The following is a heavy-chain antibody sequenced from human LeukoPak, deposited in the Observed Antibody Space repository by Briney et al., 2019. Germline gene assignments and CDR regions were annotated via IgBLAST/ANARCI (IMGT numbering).Heavy chain of an antibody. J-gene: IGHJ4*02. CDR3: AKDPRQWLVRDYFDY. Sequence: PGRSLRLSCAASGFTFSSYGMHWVRQAPGKGLEWVAVISYDGSNKYYADSVKGRFTISRDNSKNTLYLQMNSLRAEDTAVYYCAKDPRQWLVRDYFDYWGQGTLVTVSS. CDR1: GFTFSSYG. D-gene: IGHD6-19*01. V-gene: IGHV3-30*18. CDR2: ISYDGSNK.